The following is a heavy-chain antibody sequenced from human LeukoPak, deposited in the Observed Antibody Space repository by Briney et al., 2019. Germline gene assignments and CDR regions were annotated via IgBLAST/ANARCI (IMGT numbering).Heavy chain of an antibody. CDR1: GFTFSSYA. CDR2: ISGSGGST. V-gene: IGHV3-23*01. D-gene: IGHD6-19*01. J-gene: IGHJ3*02. Sequence: GGSPRLSCAASGFTFSSYAMSWVRQAPGKGLEWVSAISGSGGSTYYADSVKGRFTISRDNSKNTLYLQMNSLRAEDTAVYYCATSIIAVAGGNAFDIWGQGTMVTVSS. CDR3: ATSIIAVAGGNAFDI.